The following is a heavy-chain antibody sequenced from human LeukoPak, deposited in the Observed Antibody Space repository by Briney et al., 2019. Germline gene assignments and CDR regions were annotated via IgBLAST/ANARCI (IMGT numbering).Heavy chain of an antibody. J-gene: IGHJ6*03. D-gene: IGHD3-10*01. CDR2: ARNKANNYAT. CDR3: VRGGTYYYDSGGPYLDV. V-gene: IGHV3-72*01. CDR1: GFTFNDHY. Sequence: GGSLRLSCAASGFTFNDHYMDWVRQAPGKGLEWVGRARNKANNYATDYDASVKGRFTISRDDSKNSIYLQLNSLTIEDTAVYYCVRGGTYYYDSGGPYLDVWCKGTTVIV.